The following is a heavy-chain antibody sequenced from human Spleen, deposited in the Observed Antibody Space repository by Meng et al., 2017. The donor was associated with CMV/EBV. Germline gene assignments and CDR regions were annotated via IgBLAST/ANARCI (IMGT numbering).Heavy chain of an antibody. V-gene: IGHV4-39*02. CDR2: IYSGGQT. D-gene: IGHD1-14*01. CDR1: GASINIGTRY. CDR3: AKFPDRRDTGF. Sequence: CSVSGASINIGTRYWGWIRQPPGKGLEWIGSIYSGGQTFYSPSLRSRVILVVDTSKNHFSLKMTSVTAADTAVYFCAKFPDRRDTGFWGRGALVTVSS. J-gene: IGHJ4*02.